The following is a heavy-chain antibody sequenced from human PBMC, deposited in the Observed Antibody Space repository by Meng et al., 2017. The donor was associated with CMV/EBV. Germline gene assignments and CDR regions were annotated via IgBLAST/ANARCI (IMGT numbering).Heavy chain of an antibody. CDR2: INWNGGST. CDR1: GFTFDDYA. V-gene: IGHV3-20*04. D-gene: IGHD3-10*01. J-gene: IGHJ4*02. Sequence: GGSLRLSCAASGFTFDDYAMHWVRQAPGKGLEWVSGINWNGGSTGYADSVKGRFTISRDNAKNSLYLQMNSLRAEDTALYYCARDYSTLWDGSDYWGQGTLVTVSS. CDR3: ARDYSTLWDGSDY.